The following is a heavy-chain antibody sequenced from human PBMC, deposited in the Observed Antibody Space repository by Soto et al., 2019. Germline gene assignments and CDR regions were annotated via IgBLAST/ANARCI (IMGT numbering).Heavy chain of an antibody. CDR1: GYTFTSFW. Sequence: GESLKISCQASGYTFTSFWIGWVRQMPGKGLEWMGIIFPADSDTKYSPSFQGQVTISADKSTSTAYLQWSSLKASDTGIYYCATPYGDYDDWGQGTLVTVSS. V-gene: IGHV5-51*01. J-gene: IGHJ4*02. CDR2: IFPADSDT. CDR3: ATPYGDYDD. D-gene: IGHD4-17*01.